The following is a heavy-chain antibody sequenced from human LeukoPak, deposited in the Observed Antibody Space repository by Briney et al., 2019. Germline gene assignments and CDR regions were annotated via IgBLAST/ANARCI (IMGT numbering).Heavy chain of an antibody. CDR3: AKDRGGAYFDY. D-gene: IGHD2-21*01. J-gene: IGHJ4*02. Sequence: GGSLRLSCAASGVNFINVWMSWVRQAPGKGLEWVAAISYDGSSTYYADSVKGRFTISRDNSKNTLYVQMNSLRAEDTAVYHCAKDRGGAYFDYWGQGTLVTVSS. CDR1: GVNFINVW. CDR2: ISYDGSST. V-gene: IGHV3-30*18.